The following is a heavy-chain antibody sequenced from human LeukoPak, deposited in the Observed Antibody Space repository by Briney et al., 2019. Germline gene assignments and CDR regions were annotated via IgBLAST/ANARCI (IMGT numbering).Heavy chain of an antibody. V-gene: IGHV1-2*02. CDR1: GYTFTGYY. CDR2: INPNSGGT. Sequence: ASVKVSCKASGYTFTGYYMHWVRQAPGQGLEWMGWINPNSGGTNYAQKFQGRVTMTRDTSISTAYMELSRLRSDDTAVYYCAKGGRTYSSSPEAYYYYGMDVWGQGTTVTVSS. D-gene: IGHD6-6*01. CDR3: AKGGRTYSSSPEAYYYYGMDV. J-gene: IGHJ6*02.